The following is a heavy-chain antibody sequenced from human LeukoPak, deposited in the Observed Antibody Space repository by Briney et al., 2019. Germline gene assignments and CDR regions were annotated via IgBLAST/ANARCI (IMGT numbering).Heavy chain of an antibody. D-gene: IGHD6-19*01. CDR3: ATVASGWYPVY. CDR1: GGSISSFY. Sequence: SETLSLTCTVSGGSISSFYYTWIRQPPGKGLEWIGYIDSSGITNYNSSLNSRVTISLDTSKNQFYLKLNSVTAADTAVYYFATVASGWYPVYWGQGALVTVAS. J-gene: IGHJ4*02. V-gene: IGHV4-59*01. CDR2: IDSSGIT.